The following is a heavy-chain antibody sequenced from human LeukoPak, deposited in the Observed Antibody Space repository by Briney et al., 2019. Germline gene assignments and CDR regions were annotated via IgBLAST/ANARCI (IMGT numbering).Heavy chain of an antibody. CDR2: ISFDGSNK. Sequence: PGRSLRLSCAASGFTFSSYTIHWVRKAPGKGLERVAVISFDGSNKYYADSVKGRFSISRDNSKNTLYLQMNSLGAEDTAVYYCARGGNPRDGPDYWGQGTLVTVSS. CDR3: ARGGNPRDGPDY. V-gene: IGHV3-30-3*01. J-gene: IGHJ4*02. D-gene: IGHD4-23*01. CDR1: GFTFSSYT.